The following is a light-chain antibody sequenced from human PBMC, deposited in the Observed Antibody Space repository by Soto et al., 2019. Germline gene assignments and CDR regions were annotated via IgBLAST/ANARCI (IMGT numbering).Light chain of an antibody. Sequence: EVVMTQSPATLSVSPGEGVTLSCRASQGIGDTLAWYQQKRGQAPRLLIYGASSRATGIPDRFSGSGSGTDFTLTISRLEPEDFSVYYCHQYGTAPLTFGPGTKVDIK. J-gene: IGKJ3*01. CDR2: GAS. CDR1: QGIGDT. CDR3: HQYGTAPLT. V-gene: IGKV3-20*01.